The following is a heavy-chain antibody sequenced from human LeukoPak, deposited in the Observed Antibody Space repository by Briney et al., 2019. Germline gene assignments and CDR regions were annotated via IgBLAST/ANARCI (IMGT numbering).Heavy chain of an antibody. D-gene: IGHD2-21*02. CDR3: ARGVYCTGDCYSAEYFQH. Sequence: GGSLRLSCAASGFTFSSYSMNWVRQAPGKGLEWVSSISDDSKYIYYADSVKGRFSISRDNAKRSLYLQMNSLTAEDTAVYYCARGVYCTGDCYSAEYFQHWGQGTLVTVSS. V-gene: IGHV3-21*04. CDR2: ISDDSKYI. J-gene: IGHJ1*01. CDR1: GFTFSSYS.